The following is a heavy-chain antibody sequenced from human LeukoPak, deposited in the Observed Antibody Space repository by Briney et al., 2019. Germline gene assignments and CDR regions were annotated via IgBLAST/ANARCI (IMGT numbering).Heavy chain of an antibody. D-gene: IGHD6-13*01. V-gene: IGHV3-7*03. CDR1: GFTFSSYW. CDR3: AKCRSVAAGRTNDAFDI. CDR2: IKQDGSEK. Sequence: GGSLRLSCAASGFTFSSYWMSWVRQAPGKGLEWVANIKQDGSEKYYVGSVKGRFTISRDNSKNTLYLQMNSLRAEDTAVYYCAKCRSVAAGRTNDAFDIWGQGTMVTVSS. J-gene: IGHJ3*02.